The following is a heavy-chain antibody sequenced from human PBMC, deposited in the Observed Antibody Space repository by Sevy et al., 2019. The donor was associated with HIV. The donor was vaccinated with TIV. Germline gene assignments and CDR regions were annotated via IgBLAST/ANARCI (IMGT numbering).Heavy chain of an antibody. CDR3: ATGSGGPRLRS. CDR1: GGSFSGYY. J-gene: IGHJ4*02. V-gene: IGHV4-34*01. Sequence: SENLSLTCAVYGGSFSGYYWSWIRQFPGKGLEWIGEINNLGSTIYNPSLKSRVTISIDTSKNQFSLRLSSVTVAADTAVYYCATGSGGPRLRSWGQGTLVTV. CDR2: INNLGST. D-gene: IGHD1-26*01.